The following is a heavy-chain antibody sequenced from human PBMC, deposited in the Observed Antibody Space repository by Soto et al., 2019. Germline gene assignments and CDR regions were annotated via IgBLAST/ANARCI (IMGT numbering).Heavy chain of an antibody. J-gene: IGHJ4*02. Sequence: PSETLSLTCTVSGASISSYYWSWIRQPAGKGLEWIGRIYTSGSTNYNPSLKSRVTMSVDTSKNQFSLKLSSVTAADTAVYYCARTPGYYDSSGYYYYFDYWGQGTLVTVSS. CDR1: GASISSYY. V-gene: IGHV4-4*07. CDR3: ARTPGYYDSSGYYYYFDY. CDR2: IYTSGST. D-gene: IGHD3-22*01.